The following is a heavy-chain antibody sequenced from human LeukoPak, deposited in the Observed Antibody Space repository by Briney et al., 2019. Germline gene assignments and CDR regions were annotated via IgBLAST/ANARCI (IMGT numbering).Heavy chain of an antibody. CDR1: GGTFSSYA. D-gene: IGHD6-6*01. CDR2: IIPIFGTA. CDR3: AISSSSTGPAFDI. V-gene: IGHV1-69*13. Sequence: ASVKVSCKASGGTFSSYAISWVRQAPGQGLEWMGGIIPIFGTANYAQKFQGRVTITADESTSTAYMELSSLRSEDTAVYYCAISSSSTGPAFDIWGQGTMVTVSS. J-gene: IGHJ3*02.